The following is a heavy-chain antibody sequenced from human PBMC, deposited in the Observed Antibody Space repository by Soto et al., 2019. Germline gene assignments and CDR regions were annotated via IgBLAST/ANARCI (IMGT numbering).Heavy chain of an antibody. J-gene: IGHJ5*02. D-gene: IGHD2-2*01. V-gene: IGHV3-21*01. CDR2: ISSSSSYI. CDR1: GFTFSSYS. CDR3: ARATLSDIVVVPAAMEGFSNWFDP. Sequence: PGGPLRLSCAAAGFTFSSYSMNWVRKAPGKGLEWVSSISSSSSYIYYADSVKGRFTISRDNAKNSLYLQMNSLRAEDTAVYYCARATLSDIVVVPAAMEGFSNWFDPWGQGTLVTVSS.